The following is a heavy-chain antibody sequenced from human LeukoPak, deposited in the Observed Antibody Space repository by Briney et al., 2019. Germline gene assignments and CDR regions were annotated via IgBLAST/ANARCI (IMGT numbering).Heavy chain of an antibody. CDR1: GGSISTYY. CDR3: ARRLPALSRIDY. Sequence: SETLSLTCTVSGGSISTYYWSWIRQPPGKGLEWIGYIYDSGSTNYNPSLKSRVTISVDTSKNQFSLKLSSVTAADTAVYYCARRLPALSRIDYWGQGTLVTVSS. J-gene: IGHJ4*02. V-gene: IGHV4-59*12. CDR2: IYDSGST. D-gene: IGHD2-2*01.